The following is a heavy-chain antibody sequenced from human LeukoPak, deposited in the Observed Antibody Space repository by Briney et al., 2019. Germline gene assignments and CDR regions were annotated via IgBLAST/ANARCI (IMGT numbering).Heavy chain of an antibody. CDR3: ARANVDYGDYGDAFDI. CDR1: GYTFTGYY. V-gene: IGHV1-2*02. CDR2: INPNSGDT. D-gene: IGHD4-17*01. Sequence: ASVKVSCKASGYTFTGYYMHWVRQAPGQGLEWMGWINPNSGDTNYAQKFQGRVTMTRDTSISTAYMELSRLRSDDTAVYYCARANVDYGDYGDAFDIWGQGTMVTVSS. J-gene: IGHJ3*02.